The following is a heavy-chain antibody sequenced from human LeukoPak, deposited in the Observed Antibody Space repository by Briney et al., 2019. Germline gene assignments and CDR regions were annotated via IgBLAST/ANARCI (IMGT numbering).Heavy chain of an antibody. J-gene: IGHJ6*03. CDR2: IIPMFGTP. Sequence: SVKVSCKTSGGTFSSYAISWVRQAPGQGLEWMGGIIPMFGTPNYAQKFQGRVTITTDESTSTAYMELSSLRSEDTAMYYCARDRGSTKGSYYSYFMDVWGKGTTVTVSS. D-gene: IGHD3-10*01. CDR3: ARDRGSTKGSYYSYFMDV. CDR1: GGTFSSYA. V-gene: IGHV1-69*05.